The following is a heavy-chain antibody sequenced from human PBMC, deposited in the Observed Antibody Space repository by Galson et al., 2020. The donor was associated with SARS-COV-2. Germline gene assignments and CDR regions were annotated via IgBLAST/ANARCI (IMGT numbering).Heavy chain of an antibody. D-gene: IGHD3-10*01. CDR3: ARDWRGSGGCYNPDAFDI. CDR1: RFTFDNYW. V-gene: IGHV3-7*01. Sequence: AGSLRLSCAASRFTFDNYWITWARQAPATGLEWVAHIKPDRSETYYVDSVKGRFSISRDNVKDLIYLQMNSLSAEDTALYYCARDWRGSGGCYNPDAFDIWGRGTMVTVSS. CDR2: IKPDRSET. J-gene: IGHJ3*02.